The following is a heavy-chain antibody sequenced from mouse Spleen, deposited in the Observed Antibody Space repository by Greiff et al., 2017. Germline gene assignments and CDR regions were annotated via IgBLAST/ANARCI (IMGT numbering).Heavy chain of an antibody. V-gene: IGHV1-64*01. CDR2: IHPNSGST. CDR1: GYTFTSYW. D-gene: IGHD1-1*01. J-gene: IGHJ2*01. Sequence: VQLQQPGAELVKPGASVKLSCKASGYTFTSYWMHWVKQRPGQGLEWIGMIHPNSGSTNYNEKFKSKATLTVDKSSSTAYMQLSSLTSEDSAVYYCARAYYYGSSYVGYWGQGTTLTVSS. CDR3: ARAYYYGSSYVGY.